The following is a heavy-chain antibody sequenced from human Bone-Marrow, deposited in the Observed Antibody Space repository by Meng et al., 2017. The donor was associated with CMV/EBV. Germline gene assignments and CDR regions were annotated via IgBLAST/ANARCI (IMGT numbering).Heavy chain of an antibody. Sequence: ASVKVSCKASGYTLTSYGISWVRQASGQGLEWMGWISAYNGDTKYAQNLQGRVTMTTDTSTSTAYMELRSLRSDDTALYYCARGGVVIAPDYWGQGTLVTVSS. CDR3: ARGGVVIAPDY. D-gene: IGHD2-21*01. V-gene: IGHV1-18*01. J-gene: IGHJ4*02. CDR2: ISAYNGDT. CDR1: GYTLTSYG.